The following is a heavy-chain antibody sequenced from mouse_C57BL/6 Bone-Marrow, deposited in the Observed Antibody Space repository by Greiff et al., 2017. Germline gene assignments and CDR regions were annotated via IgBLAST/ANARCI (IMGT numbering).Heavy chain of an antibody. CDR1: GYTFTSYW. D-gene: IGHD1-1*01. V-gene: IGHV1-55*01. J-gene: IGHJ4*01. CDR2: IYPGSGST. Sequence: QVQLKQPGAELVKPGASVKMSCKASGYTFTSYWITWVKQRPGQGLEWIGDIYPGSGSTNYNEKFKSKATLTVDTSSSTAYMQLSSLTSEDSAVYYCARKGITPYYYAMDYWGQGTSVTVSS. CDR3: ARKGITPYYYAMDY.